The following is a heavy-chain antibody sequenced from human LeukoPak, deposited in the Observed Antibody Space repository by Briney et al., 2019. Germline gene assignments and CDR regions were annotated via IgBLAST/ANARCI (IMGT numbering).Heavy chain of an antibody. J-gene: IGHJ2*01. D-gene: IGHD1-26*01. Sequence: PGGSLRLSCAASGFTFSRYWMTWVRQAPGKGLEWVANIKQDGSEKYYADSVKGRFTISRDNAKNLLYLQTNSLRGEDTAVYYCASPFRIVVDVWGRGTLVTVSS. CDR2: IKQDGSEK. CDR1: GFTFSRYW. CDR3: ASPFRIVVDV. V-gene: IGHV3-7*01.